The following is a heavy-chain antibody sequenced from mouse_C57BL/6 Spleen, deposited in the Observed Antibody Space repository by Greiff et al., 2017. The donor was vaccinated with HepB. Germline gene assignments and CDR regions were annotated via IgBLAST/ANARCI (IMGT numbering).Heavy chain of an antibody. D-gene: IGHD1-1*01. V-gene: IGHV1-22*01. J-gene: IGHJ4*01. CDR3: ARITTVVGRAMDY. CDR1: GYTFTDYN. CDR2: INPNNGGT. Sequence: VQLKESGPELVKPGASVKMSCKASGYTFTDYNMHWVKQSHGKSLEWIGYINPNNGGTSYNQKFKGKATLTVNKSSSTAYMELRSLTSEDSAVYYCARITTVVGRAMDYWGQGTSVTVSS.